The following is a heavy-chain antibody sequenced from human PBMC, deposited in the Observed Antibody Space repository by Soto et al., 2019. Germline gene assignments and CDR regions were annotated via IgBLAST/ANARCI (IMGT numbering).Heavy chain of an antibody. CDR2: ICGSGSFT. Sequence: PGGSLRLSCAASGFTFSSYAMSWVRQAPGKGLEWVSAICGSGSFTYYADSVKGRFTISSDNSNNTLYLQMISLRAEDTAVYYCAKHHIAAHLVNWFDPWGQGTLVTVSS. CDR3: AKHHIAAHLVNWFDP. J-gene: IGHJ5*02. V-gene: IGHV3-23*01. D-gene: IGHD6-6*01. CDR1: GFTFSSYA.